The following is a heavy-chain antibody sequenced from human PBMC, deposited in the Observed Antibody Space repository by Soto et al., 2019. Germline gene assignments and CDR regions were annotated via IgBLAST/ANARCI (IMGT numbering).Heavy chain of an antibody. V-gene: IGHV3-30*03. CDR3: ARKPETGTTVPFDY. J-gene: IGHJ4*02. D-gene: IGHD1-1*01. CDR1: GFTFSSYG. CDR2: ISYDGSEK. Sequence: GGSLRLSCAASGFTFSSYGMHWVRQAPGKGLEWVAVISYDGSEKYSADSVKGRFTISRDNSKNTLYLQMNSLRAEDTAVYYCARKPETGTTVPFDYWGQGTLVTVSS.